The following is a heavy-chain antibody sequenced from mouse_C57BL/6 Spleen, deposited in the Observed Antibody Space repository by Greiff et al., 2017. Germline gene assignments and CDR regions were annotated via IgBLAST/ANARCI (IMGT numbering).Heavy chain of an antibody. CDR2: INPSSGYT. Sequence: QVQLQQSGAELARPGASVKMSCKASGYTFTSYTMHWVKQRPGQGLEWIGYINPSSGYTKYNQKLKGKATLTADKSSSTAYMQLSSRTSEDTAVYYCAREDSNFCFDYWGQGTTLTVSS. V-gene: IGHV1-4*01. J-gene: IGHJ2*01. D-gene: IGHD2-5*01. CDR1: GYTFTSYT. CDR3: AREDSNFCFDY.